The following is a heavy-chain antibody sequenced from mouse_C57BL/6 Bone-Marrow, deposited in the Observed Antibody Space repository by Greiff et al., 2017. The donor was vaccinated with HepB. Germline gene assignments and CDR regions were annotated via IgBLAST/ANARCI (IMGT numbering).Heavy chain of an antibody. V-gene: IGHV14-2*01. CDR3: ARDDYDGGFDY. D-gene: IGHD2-4*01. CDR1: GFNIKDYY. J-gene: IGHJ2*01. Sequence: VQLQQSGAELVKPGASVKLSCTASGFNIKDYYMHWVKQRTEQGLEWIGRIDPEDGETKYALKFQGKATITADTSSNTAYLQLSSLTSEDTAVYYCARDDYDGGFDYWGQGTTLTVSS. CDR2: IDPEDGET.